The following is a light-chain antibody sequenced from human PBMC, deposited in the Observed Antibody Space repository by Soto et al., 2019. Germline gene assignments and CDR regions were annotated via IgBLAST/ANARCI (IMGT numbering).Light chain of an antibody. CDR3: QSYDGTLTGVL. V-gene: IGLV1-40*01. CDR1: SSNIGAGYD. Sequence: QSVLTQPPSVSGAPGQSVTISCTGTSSNIGAGYDIHWYQQPPGTAPKLVIYNNHNRPSGVPDRFSGSKSGTSGSLAITGLQAEDEADYFCQSYDGTLTGVLFGGGTKLTVL. J-gene: IGLJ2*01. CDR2: NNH.